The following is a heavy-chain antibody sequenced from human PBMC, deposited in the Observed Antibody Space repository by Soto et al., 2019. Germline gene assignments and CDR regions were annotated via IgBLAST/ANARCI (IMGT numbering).Heavy chain of an antibody. J-gene: IGHJ6*02. D-gene: IGHD2-8*02. Sequence: EVQVVESGGGLVQPGRSLRLSCAASGFSFDDYAMHWVRQAPGKGLEWGSGISCNSGTIGYADSVKGRFTISRDNAKNSLYLQMNSLRAEDTALYYCAKSTGGTANGMGVWGQGTTVTVSS. CDR3: AKSTGGTANGMGV. CDR1: GFSFDDYA. V-gene: IGHV3-9*01. CDR2: ISCNSGTI.